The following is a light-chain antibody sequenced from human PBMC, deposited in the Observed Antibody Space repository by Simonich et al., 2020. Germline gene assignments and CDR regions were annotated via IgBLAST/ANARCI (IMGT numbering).Light chain of an antibody. Sequence: QSALTQPASVSGSPGQSIPISSTGTSSDVGGFNLVSWYQQHPGKAPKHMIYEGSKRPSGVSNRFSGSKSGNTASLTISGLQAEDEADYYCCSYAGSSTFGVFGGGTKLTVL. CDR3: CSYAGSSTFGV. V-gene: IGLV2-23*03. CDR2: EGS. CDR1: SSDVGGFNL. J-gene: IGLJ3*02.